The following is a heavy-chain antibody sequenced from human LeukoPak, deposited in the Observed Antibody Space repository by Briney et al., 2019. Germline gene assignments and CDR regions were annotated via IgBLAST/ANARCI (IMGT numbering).Heavy chain of an antibody. Sequence: GASVKVSCKTSGGTFSSEAFIWVRQAPGQGLEWMGGIIPIFGTANYAQKFQGRVTITADESTSTAYMELSSLRSEDTAVYYCARTVGYYDSSGYPHYFDYWGQGTLVTVSS. V-gene: IGHV1-69*13. J-gene: IGHJ4*02. CDR1: GGTFSSEA. CDR2: IIPIFGTA. D-gene: IGHD3-22*01. CDR3: ARTVGYYDSSGYPHYFDY.